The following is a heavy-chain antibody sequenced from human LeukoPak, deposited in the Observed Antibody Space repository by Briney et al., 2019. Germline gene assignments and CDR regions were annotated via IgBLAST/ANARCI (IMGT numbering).Heavy chain of an antibody. J-gene: IGHJ1*01. D-gene: IGHD6-13*01. Sequence: GGSLRLSCAASGFTFSSYAMSWVRQAPGKGLEWVSAISGSGGSTYYADSVKGRFTISRDNSKNTLYLQMNSLRAEDTAVYYCAKFSGAAVGSFYFQRWGQGTLVTVSS. CDR3: AKFSGAAVGSFYFQR. CDR2: ISGSGGST. CDR1: GFTFSSYA. V-gene: IGHV3-23*01.